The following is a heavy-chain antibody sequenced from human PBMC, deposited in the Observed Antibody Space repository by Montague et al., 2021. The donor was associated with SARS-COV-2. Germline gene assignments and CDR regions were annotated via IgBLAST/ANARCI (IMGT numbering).Heavy chain of an antibody. CDR1: GYTLSEVP. Sequence: SVKVSCKAFGYTLSEVPIHWLRQAPGEGLEWMGSFDPEHGETLYTQKFQGRVTMTEDPSTETAYLELSNLISDDTAIYYCATESILGVVIYAFAFWGQGTLVTVSS. D-gene: IGHD3-3*02. CDR2: FDPEHGET. V-gene: IGHV1-24*01. CDR3: ATESILGVVIYAFAF. J-gene: IGHJ3*01.